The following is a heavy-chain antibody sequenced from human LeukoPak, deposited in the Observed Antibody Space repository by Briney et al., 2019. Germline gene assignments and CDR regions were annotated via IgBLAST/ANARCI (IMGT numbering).Heavy chain of an antibody. CDR2: IIPISDKA. CDR1: GGTFSSYA. Sequence: SVKVSCKASGGTFSSYAINWVRQAPGQGPEWMGRIIPISDKANFAQKFQGRVTITADKPTSTAYMELSSLRSEDTAVYYCARHMSGYDKVDYWGQGTLVTVSS. J-gene: IGHJ4*02. CDR3: ARHMSGYDKVDY. D-gene: IGHD5-12*01. V-gene: IGHV1-69*04.